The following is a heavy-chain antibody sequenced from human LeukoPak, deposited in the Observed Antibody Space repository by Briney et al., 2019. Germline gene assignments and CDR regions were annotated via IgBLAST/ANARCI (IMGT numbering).Heavy chain of an antibody. CDR1: GGTFSSYA. Sequence: SVKVSCKASGGTFSSYAISWVRQAPGQGLEWMGGIIPIFGTANYAQKFQGRVTITTDESTSTAYMELSSLKSEDTAVYYCARDRYYDSSGIRGDWFDPWGQGTLVTVSS. V-gene: IGHV1-69*05. CDR3: ARDRYYDSSGIRGDWFDP. J-gene: IGHJ5*02. CDR2: IIPIFGTA. D-gene: IGHD3-22*01.